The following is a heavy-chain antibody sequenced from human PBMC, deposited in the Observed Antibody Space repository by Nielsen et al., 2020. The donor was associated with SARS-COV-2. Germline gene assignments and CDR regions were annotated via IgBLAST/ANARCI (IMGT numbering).Heavy chain of an antibody. CDR1: GYTFTSYY. Sequence: ASVKVSCKASGYTFTSYYMHWVRQAPGQGLEWMGIINPSGGSTSYAQKFQGRVTITRDTSASTAYMELSSLRSEDTAVYYCARASGYSGYGGQRYYYYYYGMDVWGQGTTVTVSS. CDR2: INPSGGST. D-gene: IGHD5-12*01. V-gene: IGHV1-46*01. J-gene: IGHJ6*02. CDR3: ARASGYSGYGGQRYYYYYYGMDV.